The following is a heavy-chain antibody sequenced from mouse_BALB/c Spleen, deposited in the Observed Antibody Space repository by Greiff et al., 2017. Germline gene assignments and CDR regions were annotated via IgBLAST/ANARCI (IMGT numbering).Heavy chain of an antibody. V-gene: IGHV5-9-3*01. Sequence: EVQLVESGGGLVKPGGSLKLSCAASGFTFSSYAMSWVRQTPEKRLEWVATISSGGSYTYYPDSVNGRFTISRDNAKNTLYLQMSSLRSEDTAMYYCARRGTTVVADWYFDVWGAGTTVTVSS. D-gene: IGHD1-1*01. CDR2: ISSGGSYT. CDR1: GFTFSSYA. J-gene: IGHJ1*01. CDR3: ARRGTTVVADWYFDV.